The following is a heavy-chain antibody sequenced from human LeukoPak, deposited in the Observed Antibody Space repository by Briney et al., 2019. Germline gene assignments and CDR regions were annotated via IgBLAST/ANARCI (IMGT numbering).Heavy chain of an antibody. J-gene: IGHJ1*01. D-gene: IGHD1-26*01. Sequence: PGGSLRLSCAASGFTFSSYWMHWVPQAPGKGLVWVSRINSDGSSTSYADSVKGRFTISRDNAKNTLYLQMNSLRAEDTAIYYCASAYPWGYFQHWGQGTLVTVSS. CDR3: ASAYPWGYFQH. CDR2: INSDGSST. V-gene: IGHV3-74*01. CDR1: GFTFSSYW.